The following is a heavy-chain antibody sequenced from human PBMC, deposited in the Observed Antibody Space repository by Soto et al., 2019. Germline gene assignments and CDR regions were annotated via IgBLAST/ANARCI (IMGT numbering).Heavy chain of an antibody. J-gene: IGHJ3*02. Sequence: GGSLRLSCAASGFTFSSYSMNWVRQAPGKGLEWVSSISSSSSYIYYADSVKGRFTISRDNAKNSLYLQMNSLRAEDRAVYYCARAENTAMVTFAFDIWGQGTMVTVSS. CDR1: GFTFSSYS. D-gene: IGHD5-18*01. CDR3: ARAENTAMVTFAFDI. CDR2: ISSSSSYI. V-gene: IGHV3-21*01.